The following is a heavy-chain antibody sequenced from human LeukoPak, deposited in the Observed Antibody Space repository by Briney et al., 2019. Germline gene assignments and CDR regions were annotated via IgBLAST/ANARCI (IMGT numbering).Heavy chain of an antibody. CDR2: VIRNGGST. J-gene: IGHJ4*02. D-gene: IGHD3-10*01. V-gene: IGHV3-20*04. CDR3: VRGSRGGPLDY. Sequence: GGSLRLSCAASGFTFDDYGMSWVRQVPGKGLEGVSGVIRNGGSTDYADSVKGRFTISRDNAKNSLYLQMNSLTAEDTALYYCVRGSRGGPLDYWGQGTMVTVSS. CDR1: GFTFDDYG.